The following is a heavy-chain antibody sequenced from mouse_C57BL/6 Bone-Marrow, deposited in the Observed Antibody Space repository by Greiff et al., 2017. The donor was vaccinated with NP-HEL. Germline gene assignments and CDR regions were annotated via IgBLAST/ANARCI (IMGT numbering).Heavy chain of an antibody. Sequence: QVQLQQPGTELVKPGASVKLSCKASGYTFTSYWMHWVKQRPGQGLEWIGNINPSNGGTNYNEKFKSKATLTVDKSSSTAYMQLSSLTSEDAAVYYCARGVTTVVATEYFEVWGTGTTVTVAS. CDR3: ARGVTTVVATEYFEV. D-gene: IGHD1-1*01. CDR1: GYTFTSYW. CDR2: INPSNGGT. J-gene: IGHJ1*03. V-gene: IGHV1-53*01.